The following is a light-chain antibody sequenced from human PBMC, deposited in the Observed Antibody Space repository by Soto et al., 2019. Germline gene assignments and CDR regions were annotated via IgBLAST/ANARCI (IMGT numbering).Light chain of an antibody. Sequence: QSALTQPASVSGSPGQSITISCTGTSSDIGAYNFVSWYPQHPGKDPQLMLYDVNIRPSGVSNRFSGSKSGNTASLTISGLQAEDEADYYCTSWTTSTTMIFGGGTKVTVL. CDR3: TSWTTSTTMI. CDR2: DVN. CDR1: SSDIGAYNF. J-gene: IGLJ2*01. V-gene: IGLV2-14*03.